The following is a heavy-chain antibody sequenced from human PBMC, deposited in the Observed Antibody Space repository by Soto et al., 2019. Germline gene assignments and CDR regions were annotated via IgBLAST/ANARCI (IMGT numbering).Heavy chain of an antibody. J-gene: IGHJ5*02. CDR2: IKQDGSEK. CDR1: GFTFSSYW. V-gene: IGHV3-7*01. CDR3: ARYMITFGGVIVSPKGWFDP. Sequence: GGSLRLSCAASGFTFSSYWMSWVRQAPGKGLEWVANIKQDGSEKYYVDSVKGRFTISRDNAKNSLYLQMNSLRAEDTAVYYCARYMITFGGVIVSPKGWFDPWGQGTLVTVSS. D-gene: IGHD3-16*02.